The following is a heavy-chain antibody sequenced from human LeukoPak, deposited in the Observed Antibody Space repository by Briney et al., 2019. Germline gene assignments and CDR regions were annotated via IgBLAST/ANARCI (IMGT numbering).Heavy chain of an antibody. J-gene: IGHJ4*02. V-gene: IGHV3-23*01. CDR1: GFTFSNFA. CDR3: AKGHPGIAVAGTPAYFDY. CDR2: INGRGGST. D-gene: IGHD6-19*01. Sequence: QAGGSLRLSCAASGFTFSNFAMSWVRQAPGKGLEWVSGINGRGGSTYYADSVKGRFTISRDNSKNTLYLQMNSLRAEDTAVYYCAKGHPGIAVAGTPAYFDYWGQGTLVTVSS.